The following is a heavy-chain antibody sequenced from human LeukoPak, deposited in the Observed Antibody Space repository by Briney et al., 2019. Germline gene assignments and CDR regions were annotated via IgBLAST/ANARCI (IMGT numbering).Heavy chain of an antibody. D-gene: IGHD6-19*01. CDR2: ISSSSSYI. J-gene: IGHJ4*02. CDR3: ARDGRAVADRYFDY. V-gene: IGHV3-21*01. Sequence: GGSLRLSCAASGFTFSSYSMNWVRQAPGKGLEWVSSISSSSSYIYYADSVKGRFTISRDNAKNSLYLQMNSLRAEDTAVYYCARDGRAVADRYFDYWGQGTLVTVSS. CDR1: GFTFSSYS.